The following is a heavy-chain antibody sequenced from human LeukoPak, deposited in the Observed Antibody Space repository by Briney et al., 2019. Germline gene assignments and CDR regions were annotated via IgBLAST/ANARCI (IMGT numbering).Heavy chain of an antibody. J-gene: IGHJ6*03. Sequence: SVKVSCKASGDTFSSYAISWVRQAPGQGLEWMGGIIPIFGTANYAQKFQGRVTITADKSTSTAYMELSSLRSEDTAVYYCARGAGGPYYYYYMDVWGKGTTVTVSS. CDR2: IIPIFGTA. V-gene: IGHV1-69*06. CDR1: GDTFSSYA. D-gene: IGHD3-16*01. CDR3: ARGAGGPYYYYYMDV.